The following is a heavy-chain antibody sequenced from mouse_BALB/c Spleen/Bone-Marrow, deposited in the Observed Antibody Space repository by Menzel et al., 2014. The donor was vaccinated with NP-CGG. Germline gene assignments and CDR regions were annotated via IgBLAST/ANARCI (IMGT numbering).Heavy chain of an antibody. J-gene: IGHJ2*01. CDR3: ARDGLDY. Sequence: EVNLVESGGDLVKPGGSLKLSCAASGFTFSSYGMSWVRQTPDKRLEWVATISSGGSYTYYPDSVKGRFTISRDNAKNTPYLQMSSLKSEDTAMYYCARDGLDYWGQGTTLTVSS. CDR2: ISSGGSYT. CDR1: GFTFSSYG. V-gene: IGHV5-6*01. D-gene: IGHD2-3*01.